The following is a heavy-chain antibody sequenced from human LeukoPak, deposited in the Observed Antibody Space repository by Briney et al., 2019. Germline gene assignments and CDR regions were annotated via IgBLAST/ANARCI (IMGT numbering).Heavy chain of an antibody. Sequence: GGSLRLSCAASGFTFSSYWMHWVRQAPGKGLVWVSHINSDGSSTSYADSVKGRFTISRDNAKNTLYLQMNSLRAEDTAVYYCARGNYYDSSGYSSGFDPWGQGTLVTVSS. CDR1: GFTFSSYW. CDR2: INSDGSST. J-gene: IGHJ5*02. V-gene: IGHV3-74*01. D-gene: IGHD3-22*01. CDR3: ARGNYYDSSGYSSGFDP.